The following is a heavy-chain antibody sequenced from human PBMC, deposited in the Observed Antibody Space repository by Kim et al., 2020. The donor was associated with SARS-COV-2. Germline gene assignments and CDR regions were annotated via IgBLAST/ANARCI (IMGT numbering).Heavy chain of an antibody. CDR1: GFTFRSLW. J-gene: IGHJ4*02. V-gene: IGHV3-7*01. D-gene: IGHD1-7*01. CDR3: VKTSRNLDY. CDR2: IKEDGAEK. Sequence: GGSLRLSCAASGFTFRSLWMSWVRQAPGKGLEWVANIKEDGAEKYYADSVKGRFTISRDNAKNSLYLQMNSLRAEDTAIYYCVKTSRNLDYWGQGTQVTV.